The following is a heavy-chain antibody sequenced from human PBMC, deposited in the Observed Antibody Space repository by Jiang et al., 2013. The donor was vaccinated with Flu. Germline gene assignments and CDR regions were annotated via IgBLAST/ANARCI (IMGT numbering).Heavy chain of an antibody. J-gene: IGHJ4*02. Sequence: QSGAEVKKPGPSVKVSCKASGGTFSSYAISWVRQAPGQGLEWMGRIIPILGIANYAQKFQGRVTITADKSTSTAYMELSSLRSEDTAVYYCARDRPCSGGSCYSPTGGYWGQGTLVTVSS. V-gene: IGHV1-69*04. D-gene: IGHD2-15*01. CDR2: IIPILGIA. CDR3: ARDRPCSGGSCYSPTGGY. CDR1: GGTFSSYA.